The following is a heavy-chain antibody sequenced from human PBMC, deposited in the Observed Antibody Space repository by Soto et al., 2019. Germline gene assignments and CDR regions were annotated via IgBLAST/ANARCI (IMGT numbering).Heavy chain of an antibody. J-gene: IGHJ2*01. D-gene: IGHD6-19*01. CDR1: GGTFSRYA. V-gene: IGHV1-69*12. Sequence: QVQLVRSGAEVKKPGSSVKVSCKASGGTFSRYAISWVRQGPGQGLEWMGGITPMFGTANYAQKFQGRVTITADESTSTVHMELRRLRSEDTAVYYCAQTLGSAVAGPGRFDLWGRGTLVIVSS. CDR2: ITPMFGTA. CDR3: AQTLGSAVAGPGRFDL.